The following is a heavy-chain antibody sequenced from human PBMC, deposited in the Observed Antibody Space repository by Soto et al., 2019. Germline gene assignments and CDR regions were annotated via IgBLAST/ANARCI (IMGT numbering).Heavy chain of an antibody. CDR2: TYDSVKT. D-gene: IGHD3-3*01. J-gene: IGHJ2*01. Sequence: QVQLLESGPGLVKPSQTLSLTCSVSGGSIRTRTNYWSWTGQHPGKGRNWIAPTYDSVKTYFNPSLESRTTISVDTFDDRFSLKVTSVTAADTAVYYCARGVRVGDRRIWYFDLWGRGTLVTVSS. CDR1: GGSIRTRTNY. V-gene: IGHV4-31*03. CDR3: ARGVRVGDRRIWYFDL.